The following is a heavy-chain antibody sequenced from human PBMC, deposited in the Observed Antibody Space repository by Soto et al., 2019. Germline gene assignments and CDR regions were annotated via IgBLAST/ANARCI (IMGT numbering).Heavy chain of an antibody. D-gene: IGHD4-17*01. CDR2: INPGGDST. V-gene: IGHV1-46*01. CDR3: ARGRATVTFDP. Sequence: ASVKVSCKASGYIFTSYHMHWVLQAPGQGLEWMGIINPGGDSTTYAQKFQGRVTMTRDTSTSTVYMELSSLRSEDTAVYYCARGRATVTFDPWGQGTLVTVSS. J-gene: IGHJ5*02. CDR1: GYIFTSYH.